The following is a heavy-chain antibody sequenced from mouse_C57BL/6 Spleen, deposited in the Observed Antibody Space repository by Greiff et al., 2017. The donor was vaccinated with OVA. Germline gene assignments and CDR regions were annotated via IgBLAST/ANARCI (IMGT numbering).Heavy chain of an antibody. CDR2: IYPGSGST. V-gene: IGHV1-55*01. J-gene: IGHJ3*01. D-gene: IGHD2-4*01. CDR3: AREDYDYDVRFAY. CDR1: GYTFTSYW. Sequence: QVQLQQPGAEFVKPGASVKMSCKASGYTFTSYWITWVKQRPGQGLEWVGDIYPGSGSTNYNETFKSKATLTVDTSSSTAYMQLSSLTSNDSAVYYCAREDYDYDVRFAYWGQGTLVTVSA.